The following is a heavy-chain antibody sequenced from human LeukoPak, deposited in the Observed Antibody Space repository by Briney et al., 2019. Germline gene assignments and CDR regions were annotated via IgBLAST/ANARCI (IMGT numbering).Heavy chain of an antibody. CDR1: GASISRSTYY. CDR2: IYYSGST. J-gene: IGHJ4*02. V-gene: IGHV4-39*01. CDR3: ASLRTGDFDY. Sequence: SETLSLTCTVSGASISRSTYYWGWIRQPPGKGLEWIGNIYYSGSTYYNPSFKSRLTISVDTSKNQFSLKLSSVTAADTAVYYCASLRTGDFDYWGQGALVTVSS. D-gene: IGHD3-10*01.